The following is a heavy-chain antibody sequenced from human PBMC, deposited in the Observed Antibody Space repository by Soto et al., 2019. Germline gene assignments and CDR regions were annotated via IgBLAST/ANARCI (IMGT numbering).Heavy chain of an antibody. V-gene: IGHV3-33*01. Sequence: GGSLRLSYAACRFTFSSYGMHWVRQAPGKGMECVAVIWYDGSNKYYADSVKGRFTISRDNSKNTLYLQMNSLRAEDTAVYYCARELTAYDILTGYFTGGYYYGMDVWGQGTTVTSP. D-gene: IGHD3-9*01. CDR2: IWYDGSNK. CDR3: ARELTAYDILTGYFTGGYYYGMDV. J-gene: IGHJ6*02. CDR1: RFTFSSYG.